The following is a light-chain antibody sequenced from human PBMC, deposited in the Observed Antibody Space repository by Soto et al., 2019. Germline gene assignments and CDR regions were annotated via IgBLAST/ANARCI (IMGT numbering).Light chain of an antibody. V-gene: IGKV1-39*01. Sequence: IKMNQSPSSLSASVGDSVTITCRASQSISSYLNWYQQKPGKAPKLLIYAASSLQSGVPSRFSGSGSGTDFTLTISSLQPEDFATYYCQQSYSTSKTFGQGTNVDI. CDR2: AAS. CDR1: QSISSY. CDR3: QQSYSTSKT. J-gene: IGKJ1*01.